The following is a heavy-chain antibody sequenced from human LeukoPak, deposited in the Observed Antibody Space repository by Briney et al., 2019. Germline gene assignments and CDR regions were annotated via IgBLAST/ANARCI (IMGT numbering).Heavy chain of an antibody. J-gene: IGHJ6*03. D-gene: IGHD2-2*01. CDR3: ARCSSTSCQNMDV. Sequence: ASVKVSRKASVYTLTSHGISWVRQAPGQGLEWMGWISAYNGNTNYAQKLQGRVTMTTDTSTSTAYMELRSLRSDDTAVYYCARCSSTSCQNMDVWGKGTTVTVSS. V-gene: IGHV1-18*01. CDR1: VYTLTSHG. CDR2: ISAYNGNT.